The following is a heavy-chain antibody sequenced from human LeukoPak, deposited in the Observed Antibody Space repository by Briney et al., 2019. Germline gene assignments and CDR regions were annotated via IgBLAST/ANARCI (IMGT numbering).Heavy chain of an antibody. CDR2: TYYRSKWYN. CDR1: GDSVSSNSAA. Sequence: SQTLSLTCAISGDSVSSNSAAWNWIRQSPSRGLEWLGRTYYRSKWYNDYAVSVKSRITINPDTSKNQFSLQLNSVTPEDTAVYYCARGPRSARSWLYYYYGMDVWGQGTTVTVSS. J-gene: IGHJ6*02. CDR3: ARGPRSARSWLYYYYGMDV. V-gene: IGHV6-1*01. D-gene: IGHD6-13*01.